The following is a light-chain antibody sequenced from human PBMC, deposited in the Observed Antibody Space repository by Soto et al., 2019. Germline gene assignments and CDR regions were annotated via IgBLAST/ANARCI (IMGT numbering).Light chain of an antibody. Sequence: IVLTQSPATLSLSPGERATLSCRASQNISVYLAWYRQKPGHAPRLLIYAASNRATGIPARFSGSGSGTDFTLTISRLEPEDFAVYYCQQYGSSPPITFGQGTRLEIK. V-gene: IGKV3-20*01. CDR3: QQYGSSPPIT. J-gene: IGKJ5*01. CDR2: AAS. CDR1: QNISVY.